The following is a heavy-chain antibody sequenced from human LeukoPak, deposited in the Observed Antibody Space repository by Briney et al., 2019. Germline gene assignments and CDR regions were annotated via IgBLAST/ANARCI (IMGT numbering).Heavy chain of an antibody. CDR3: ARDDCSSTSCYSYYYGMDV. V-gene: IGHV3-30*04. J-gene: IGHJ6*02. CDR2: ISYDGSNK. CDR1: GFTFSSYA. D-gene: IGHD2-2*02. Sequence: QPGRSLRLSCAASGFTFSSYAMHWVRQAPGKGLEWVAVISYDGSNKYYADSVKGRFTISRGNSKNTLYLQMNSLRAEDTAVYYCARDDCSSTSCYSYYYGMDVWGQGTTVTVSS.